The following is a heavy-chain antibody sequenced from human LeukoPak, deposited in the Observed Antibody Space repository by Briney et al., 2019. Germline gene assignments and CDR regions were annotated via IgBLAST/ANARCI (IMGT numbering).Heavy chain of an antibody. Sequence: SETLSLTCLVSGGSLSSYYWSWLRQPPGKGLDWIGYIYYSGSTNYNPSLKSRVTISVDTSKNQFSLKLSSVPAADTAVYYCARVSAAAPYYFDYWGQGTLVTVSS. V-gene: IGHV4-59*01. J-gene: IGHJ4*02. CDR2: IYYSGST. D-gene: IGHD6-13*01. CDR3: ARVSAAAPYYFDY. CDR1: GGSLSSYY.